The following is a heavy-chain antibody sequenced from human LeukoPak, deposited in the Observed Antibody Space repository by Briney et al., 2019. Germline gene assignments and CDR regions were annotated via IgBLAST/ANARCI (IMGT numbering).Heavy chain of an antibody. CDR3: ARDYGYSSSHWMNWFDP. V-gene: IGHV1-2*02. CDR1: GYTFTGYY. Sequence: ASVKVSCKASGYTFTGYYMNWVRQAPGQGLEWMGWINPNSGGTNYARKFQGRVTMTRDTSISTAYMELSRLRSDDTAVYYCARDYGYSSSHWMNWFDPWGQGTLVTVSS. CDR2: INPNSGGT. D-gene: IGHD6-13*01. J-gene: IGHJ5*02.